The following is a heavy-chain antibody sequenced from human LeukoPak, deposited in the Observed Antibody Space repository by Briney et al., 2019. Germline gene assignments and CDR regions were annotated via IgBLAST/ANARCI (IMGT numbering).Heavy chain of an antibody. D-gene: IGHD5-24*01. Sequence: GGSLRLSCAASGFTVSSNYMSWVRQAPGKGLEWVSGIYSGGSTYYADSVKGRFTISRDNYKNTPYLQMNSLRAEETAVYYCAREDGYHYGMDVWGQGTTVTVSS. CDR2: IYSGGST. CDR1: GFTVSSNY. J-gene: IGHJ6*02. V-gene: IGHV3-53*01. CDR3: AREDGYHYGMDV.